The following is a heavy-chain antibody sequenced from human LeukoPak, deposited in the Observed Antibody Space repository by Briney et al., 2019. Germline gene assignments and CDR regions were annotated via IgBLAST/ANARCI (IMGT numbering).Heavy chain of an antibody. CDR2: IIPIFGTA. CDR1: AGTFSSYA. V-gene: IGHV1-69*13. Sequence: SVKVPCKASAGTFSSYAISRVRQAPGQGLEWMGGIIPIFGTANYAQKFQGRVTITADESTSTAYMELSSLRSEDTAVYYCARDRWNDSYYYGMDVWGKGTTVTVSS. D-gene: IGHD1-1*01. CDR3: ARDRWNDSYYYGMDV. J-gene: IGHJ6*04.